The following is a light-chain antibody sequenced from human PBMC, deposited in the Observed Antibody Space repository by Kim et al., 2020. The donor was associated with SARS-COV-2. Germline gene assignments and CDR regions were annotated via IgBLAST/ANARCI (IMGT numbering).Light chain of an antibody. Sequence: DIQMTQSPSTLSASVGDTVTITCRASQTITTWLAWYQQKSGKAPNLLIYKAASLKSGVPSRFSGSGSGTEFTLTISSLQPDDLATYYCQQYSSDWYSFGQGTKLEI. CDR2: KAA. V-gene: IGKV1-5*03. J-gene: IGKJ2*03. CDR1: QTITTW. CDR3: QQYSSDWYS.